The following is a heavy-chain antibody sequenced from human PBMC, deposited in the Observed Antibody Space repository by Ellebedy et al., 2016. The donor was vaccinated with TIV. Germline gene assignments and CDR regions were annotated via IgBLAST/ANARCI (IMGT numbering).Heavy chain of an antibody. Sequence: MPSETLSLTCTVSGGSISSYYWSWIRQPPGKGLEWIGYIYYSGSTNYNPSLKSRVTISVDTSKNQFSLKLSSVTAADTAVYYGARHSIRRQLWLEPFDYWGQGTLVTVSS. J-gene: IGHJ4*02. CDR2: IYYSGST. CDR1: GGSISSYY. V-gene: IGHV4-59*01. D-gene: IGHD5-18*01. CDR3: ARHSIRRQLWLEPFDY.